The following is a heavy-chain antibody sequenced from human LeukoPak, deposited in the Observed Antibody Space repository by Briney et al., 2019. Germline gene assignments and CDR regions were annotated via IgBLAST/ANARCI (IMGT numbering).Heavy chain of an antibody. CDR3: ARGGGEVAAEYYFDY. J-gene: IGHJ4*02. V-gene: IGHV3-11*01. CDR2: ISSSGSTI. D-gene: IGHD2-15*01. Sequence: GGSVRLSCAASGFTSSDYYMSWIRQAPGKGLDWVSYISSSGSTIYYADSVKGRFTISRDNAKNSLYLQMNSLRAEDTAVYYCARGGGEVAAEYYFDYWGQGTLVTVSS. CDR1: GFTSSDYY.